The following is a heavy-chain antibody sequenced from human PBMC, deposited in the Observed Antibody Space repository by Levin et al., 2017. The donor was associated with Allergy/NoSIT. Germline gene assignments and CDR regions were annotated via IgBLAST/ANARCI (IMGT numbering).Heavy chain of an antibody. D-gene: IGHD6-13*01. CDR2: ISAYNGNT. V-gene: IGHV1-18*01. J-gene: IGHJ6*02. CDR1: GYTFTSYG. CDR3: ARDLREAAGQDYYYYYGMDV. Sequence: EASVKVSCKASGYTFTSYGISWVRQAPGQGLEWMGWISAYNGNTNYAQKLQGRVTMTTDTSTSTAYMELRSLRSDDTAVYYCARDLREAAGQDYYYYYGMDVWGQGTTVTVSS.